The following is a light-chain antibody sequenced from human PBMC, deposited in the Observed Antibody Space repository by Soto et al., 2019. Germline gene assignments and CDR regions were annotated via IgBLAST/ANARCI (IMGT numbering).Light chain of an antibody. J-gene: IGKJ1*01. V-gene: IGKV4-1*01. CDR1: QPVLSRSNNKNY. CDR3: QQYDSAPWA. Sequence: DIMMTQSPDSLAVSLGERATINCKSSQPVLSRSNNKNYLSWYQQKPGQPPKLLISWASTRESGVPDRFSGSGSGTDFTLTISTLQAEDVAVYYCQQYDSAPWAFGQGTKVEIQ. CDR2: WAS.